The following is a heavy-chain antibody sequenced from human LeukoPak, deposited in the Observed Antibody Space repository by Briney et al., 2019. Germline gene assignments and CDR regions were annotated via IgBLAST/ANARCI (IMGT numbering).Heavy chain of an antibody. CDR2: FDPEDGET. CDR3: ATSRIVGATLVGYYYYYMDV. CDR1: GYTLTELS. J-gene: IGHJ6*03. V-gene: IGHV1-24*01. Sequence: ASVKVSCKVSGYTLTELSMHWVRQAPGKGLEWMGGFDPEDGETIYAQKFQGRVTMTEDTSTDTAYMELSSLRSEDTAVYYCATSRIVGATLVGYYYYYMDVWGKGTTVTVSS. D-gene: IGHD1-26*01.